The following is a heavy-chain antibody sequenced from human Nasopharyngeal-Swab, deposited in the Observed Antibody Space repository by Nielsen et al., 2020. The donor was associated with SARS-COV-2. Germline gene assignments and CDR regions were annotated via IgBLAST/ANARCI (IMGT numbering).Heavy chain of an antibody. D-gene: IGHD6-13*01. CDR3: ARYRQYRGYYYYGMDV. CDR1: GVSFSGYF. Sequence: SETLSLTCAVYGVSFSGYFWSWILQPPGKVLEWIGEINHSGSTNYNPSLKSRVTISVDTSKNQFSLKLSSVTAADTAAYYCARYRQYRGYYYYGMDVWGKGTTVTVSS. J-gene: IGHJ6*04. V-gene: IGHV4-34*01. CDR2: INHSGST.